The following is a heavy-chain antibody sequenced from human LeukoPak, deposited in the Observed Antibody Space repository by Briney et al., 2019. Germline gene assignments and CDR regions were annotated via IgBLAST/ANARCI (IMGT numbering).Heavy chain of an antibody. V-gene: IGHV4-59*08. CDR1: GGSISSYY. CDR2: ISDIGSI. D-gene: IGHD2-8*02. J-gene: IGHJ4*02. Sequence: SETLSLTCTVSGGSISSYYWSWIRQPPGKGLEWIAYISDIGSINYNTSLKSRVTISLDTSKNQFSLKLSSVTAADTAVYYCAGHHPRNTVDFWGQGTLVTVSS. CDR3: AGHHPRNTVDF.